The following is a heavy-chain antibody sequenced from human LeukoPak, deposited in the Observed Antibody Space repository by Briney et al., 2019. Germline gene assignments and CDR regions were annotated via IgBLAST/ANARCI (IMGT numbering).Heavy chain of an antibody. D-gene: IGHD3-10*01. CDR1: GRIVRNRY. Sequence: GGSLRLSCGVPGRIVRNRYMRWVRQSPGRGLEWVGDIYSGGSTNYRDSVKGRFTTSRDTSQNTLYLQMNDVTAEDTGIYYCVSDLRDRRGSSNSYMDVWGKGTPVTVSS. CDR3: VSDLRDRRGSSNSYMDV. CDR2: IYSGGST. J-gene: IGHJ6*03. V-gene: IGHV3-53*01.